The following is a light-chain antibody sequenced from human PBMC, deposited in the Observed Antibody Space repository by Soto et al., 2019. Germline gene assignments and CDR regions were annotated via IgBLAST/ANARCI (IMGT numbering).Light chain of an antibody. CDR3: QQLHSYPLT. Sequence: DIPLTQSPSFVSASVGDGVTITCRASQDIYTYLAWYQQKPGKAPNLLIYSASTLQSGVPSRFSGSGSGTEFTLTISTLQPEDFATYYCQQLHSYPLTFGGGTEVEI. CDR1: QDIYTY. V-gene: IGKV1-9*01. J-gene: IGKJ4*01. CDR2: SAS.